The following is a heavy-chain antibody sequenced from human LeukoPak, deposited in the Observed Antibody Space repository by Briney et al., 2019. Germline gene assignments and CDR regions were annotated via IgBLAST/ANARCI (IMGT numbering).Heavy chain of an antibody. D-gene: IGHD2-2*01. CDR3: AREEQPIVVIPAAQYNWFDP. CDR1: GYTFTSYY. V-gene: IGHV1-46*01. CDR2: INPSGGST. J-gene: IGHJ5*02. Sequence: GASVKVSCKASGYTFTSYYMHWVRQAPGQGLEWMGIINPSGGSTSYAQKFQGRVTMTRDMSTSTVCMELSSLRSEDTAVYYCAREEQPIVVIPAAQYNWFDPWGQGTLVTVYS.